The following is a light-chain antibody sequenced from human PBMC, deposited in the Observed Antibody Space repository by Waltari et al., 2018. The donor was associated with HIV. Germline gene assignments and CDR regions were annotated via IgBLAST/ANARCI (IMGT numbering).Light chain of an antibody. CDR2: GAS. Sequence: EIVLTQSPGTLSLSPGERATLSCRASQSVSRNYLAWYEQKYGQAPRLLIYGASSRATGIPDMFSGSGSGTDFTLTISSLEPEDFAVYYCHHYSSSPITFGQGTRLEIK. CDR3: HHYSSSPIT. V-gene: IGKV3-20*01. J-gene: IGKJ5*01. CDR1: QSVSRNY.